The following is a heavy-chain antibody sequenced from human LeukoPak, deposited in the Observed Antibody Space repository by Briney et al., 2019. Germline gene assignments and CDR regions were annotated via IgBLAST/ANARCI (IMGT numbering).Heavy chain of an antibody. CDR2: IIPIFGTA. D-gene: IGHD2-15*01. CDR1: GGTFSSYA. J-gene: IGHJ4*02. CDR3: ARFWSDCSGGSCYSKDYFDY. V-gene: IGHV1-69*01. Sequence: SVKVSCKASGGTFSSYAISWVRQAPGQGLEWMGGIIPIFGTANYAQKFQGRVTITADESTSTAYMELSSLRSDDTAVYYCARFWSDCSGGSCYSKDYFDYWGQGTLVTVSS.